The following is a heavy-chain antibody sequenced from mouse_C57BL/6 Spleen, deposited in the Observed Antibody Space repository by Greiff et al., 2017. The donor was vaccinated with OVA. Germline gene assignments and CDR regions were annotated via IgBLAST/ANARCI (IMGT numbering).Heavy chain of an antibody. Sequence: EVQLQESGTVLARPGASVKMSCKTSGYTFTSYWMHWVNQRPGQGLEWIGAIYPGNSDTSYNQKFKGKAKLTAVTSASTAYMELSSLTNEDSAVYYCTRPNDVFYAMDYWGQGTSVTVSS. CDR1: GYTFTSYW. V-gene: IGHV1-5*01. CDR2: IYPGNSDT. CDR3: TRPNDVFYAMDY. J-gene: IGHJ4*01.